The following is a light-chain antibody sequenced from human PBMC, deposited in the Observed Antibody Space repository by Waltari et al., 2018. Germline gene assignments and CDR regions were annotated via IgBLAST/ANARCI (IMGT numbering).Light chain of an antibody. Sequence: QTVVTQEPSFSVSPGGTVTLTCAFSSASISSTYYVSWYRQTPGQAPHTMIYEIKSRSAGVSDRFSGSFLGNKAALTITGAQADDEADYYCLMYMGSGIWVFGGGTKVTVL. J-gene: IGLJ2*01. CDR1: SASISSTYY. V-gene: IGLV8-61*01. CDR2: EIK. CDR3: LMYMGSGIWV.